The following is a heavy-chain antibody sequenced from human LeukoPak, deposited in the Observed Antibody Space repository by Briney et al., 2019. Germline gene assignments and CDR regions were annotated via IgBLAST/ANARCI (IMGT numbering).Heavy chain of an antibody. CDR1: GVSISSYY. V-gene: IGHV4-59*01. CDR2: IYYSGST. J-gene: IGHJ4*02. CDR3: ARIAAAGQNDY. D-gene: IGHD6-13*01. Sequence: SETLSLTCTVSGVSISSYYWSWIRQPPGKGLEWIGYIYYSGSTNYNPSLKSRVTISVDTSKNQFSLKLSSVTAADTAVYYCARIAAAGQNDYWGQGTLVTVSS.